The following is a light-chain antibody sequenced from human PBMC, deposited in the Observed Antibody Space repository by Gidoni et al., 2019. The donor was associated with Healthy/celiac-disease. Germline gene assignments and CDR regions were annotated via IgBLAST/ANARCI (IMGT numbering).Light chain of an antibody. V-gene: IGLV2-11*01. Sequence: QSALTQPRSVSGSPGQPVTISCTGTSSDVGGYNYVSWHQQHPGKAPELMIYDVSKRPSGVPDRFSGSKSGNTASLTISGLQTEDEADYYCCSYAGSYTWVFGTGTKVTVL. CDR2: DVS. CDR3: CSYAGSYTWV. CDR1: SSDVGGYNY. J-gene: IGLJ1*01.